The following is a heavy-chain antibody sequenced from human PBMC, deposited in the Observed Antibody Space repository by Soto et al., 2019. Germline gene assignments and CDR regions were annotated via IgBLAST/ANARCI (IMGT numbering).Heavy chain of an antibody. CDR2: INPKSGGT. J-gene: IGHJ6*02. V-gene: IGHV1-2*04. CDR3: AAGDSQDCSPGLCSSFYNNDMDV. D-gene: IGHD2-21*02. CDR1: GYSFTDYH. Sequence: ASVKVSCKASGYSFTDYHIHWVRQAPGQGLEWLGRINPKSGGTSTAQKFQGWVTMTTDTSISTASMELTRLTSDDTAIYYCAAGDSQDCSPGLCSSFYNNDMDVWGQGTTVTVS.